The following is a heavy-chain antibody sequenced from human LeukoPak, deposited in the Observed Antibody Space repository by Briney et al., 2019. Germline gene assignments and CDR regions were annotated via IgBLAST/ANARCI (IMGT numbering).Heavy chain of an antibody. V-gene: IGHV1-46*01. J-gene: IGHJ3*02. D-gene: IGHD3-3*01. Sequence: ASVKVSCKASGYTFTSYYMHWVRQAPGQGLEWMGIINPSGGSTSYAQKFQGRVTMTRDMSTGTVYMELSSLRSEDTAVYYCARSITIFGVVIDAFDIWGQGTMVTVSS. CDR3: ARSITIFGVVIDAFDI. CDR2: INPSGGST. CDR1: GYTFTSYY.